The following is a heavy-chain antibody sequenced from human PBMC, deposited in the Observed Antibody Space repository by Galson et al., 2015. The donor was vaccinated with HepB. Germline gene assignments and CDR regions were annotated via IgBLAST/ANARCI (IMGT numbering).Heavy chain of an antibody. J-gene: IGHJ6*02. Sequence: SVKVSCKASGYTLTAYYIHWVRRVPGRGLEWTGRINPNTDNPDFAQKFQGRAAMTRATSINTAYMELRRLRSDDTAVYYCARGYTTRLSSYYSYYGVDVWGQGTTVTVSS. CDR1: GYTLTAYY. CDR2: INPNTDNP. V-gene: IGHV1-2*06. CDR3: ARGYTTRLSSYYSYYGVDV. D-gene: IGHD2-2*02.